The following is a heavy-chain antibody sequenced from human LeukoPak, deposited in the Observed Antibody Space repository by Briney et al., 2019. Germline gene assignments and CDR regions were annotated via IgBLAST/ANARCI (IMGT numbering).Heavy chain of an antibody. Sequence: GGSLRLSCAASGFTFSSYSMNWVRQAPGKGLEWVSSISSSSSYIYYADSVKGRFTISRDNAKNSLYLQMNSLRTEDTAVYYCGRIAINANNGMDVWGQGTTVTVSS. CDR3: GRIAINANNGMDV. V-gene: IGHV3-21*04. J-gene: IGHJ6*02. CDR2: ISSSSSYI. CDR1: GFTFSSYS. D-gene: IGHD1/OR15-1a*01.